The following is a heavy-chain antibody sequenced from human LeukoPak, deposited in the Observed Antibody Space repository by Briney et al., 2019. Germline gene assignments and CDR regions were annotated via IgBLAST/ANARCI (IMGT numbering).Heavy chain of an antibody. CDR3: AKASKQWLPSYFDY. CDR2: ISWNSGSI. V-gene: IGHV3-9*01. Sequence: PGGSLRLSFAASGFTCDDYAMHWVGQAPGKGLEWVSGISWNSGSIGYADSVKGRFTISRDNAKNSLYLQMNSLRAEDTALYYCAKASKQWLPSYFDYWGQGTLVTVSS. J-gene: IGHJ4*02. CDR1: GFTCDDYA. D-gene: IGHD6-19*01.